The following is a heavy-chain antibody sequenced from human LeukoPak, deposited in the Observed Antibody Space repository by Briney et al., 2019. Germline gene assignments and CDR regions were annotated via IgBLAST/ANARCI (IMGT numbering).Heavy chain of an antibody. D-gene: IGHD3-9*01. CDR3: ARGGDILTGYWSDGMDV. CDR1: GFTFSSYG. Sequence: PGGSLRLSCAASGFTFSSYGMHWIRQAPGKGLEWVAFIRYDGSNKYYADSVKGRFAISRDNSKNTLYLQMNSLRAEDTAVYYCARGGDILTGYWSDGMDVWGQGTTVTVSS. V-gene: IGHV3-30*02. CDR2: IRYDGSNK. J-gene: IGHJ6*02.